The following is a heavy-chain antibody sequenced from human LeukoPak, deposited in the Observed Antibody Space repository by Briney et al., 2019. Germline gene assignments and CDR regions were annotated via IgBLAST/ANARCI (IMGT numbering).Heavy chain of an antibody. J-gene: IGHJ6*03. CDR3: ARGGDTAMTNYYYYYMDV. V-gene: IGHV4-39*07. D-gene: IGHD5-18*01. Sequence: SETLSLTCTVSGGSISSSSYYWGWIRQPPGKGLEWIGSIYYSGSTYYNPSLKSRVTISVDTSKNQFSLKLSSVTAADTAVYYCARGGDTAMTNYYYYYMDVWGKGTTVTISS. CDR1: GGSISSSSYY. CDR2: IYYSGST.